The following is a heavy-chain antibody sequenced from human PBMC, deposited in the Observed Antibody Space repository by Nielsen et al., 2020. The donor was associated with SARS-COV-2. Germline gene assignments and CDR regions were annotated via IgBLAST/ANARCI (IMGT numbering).Heavy chain of an antibody. V-gene: IGHV4-4*02. D-gene: IGHD4-11*01. Sequence: SETLSLTCAVSGGSISSSNWWSCVRPPPGKGLEWIGEIYHSGSTNYNPSLKSRVTISVDKSKNQFSLKLSSVTAADTAVYYCARDRGSTVTTNWFDPWGQGTLVTVSS. CDR3: ARDRGSTVTTNWFDP. CDR2: IYHSGST. J-gene: IGHJ5*02. CDR1: GGSISSSNW.